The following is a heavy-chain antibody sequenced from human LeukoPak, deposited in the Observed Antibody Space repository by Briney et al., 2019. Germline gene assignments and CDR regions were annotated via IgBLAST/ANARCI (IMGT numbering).Heavy chain of an antibody. Sequence: GASVKVSCKASGYTFNTYGISWVRQAPGQGLQWMGWISAYNGNTNYAQNLQGRVTMTTDTSTSTAYMELRSLRSDDTAVYYCASGDSIHFDYWGQGTLVTVSS. J-gene: IGHJ4*02. D-gene: IGHD6-13*01. CDR2: ISAYNGNT. CDR1: GYTFNTYG. V-gene: IGHV1-18*01. CDR3: ASGDSIHFDY.